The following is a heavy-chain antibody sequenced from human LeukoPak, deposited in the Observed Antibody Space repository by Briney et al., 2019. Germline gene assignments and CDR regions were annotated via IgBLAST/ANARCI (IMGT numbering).Heavy chain of an antibody. CDR2: ISSRGGTI. Sequence: GGSLRLSCAASGFTFSSYGMNWVRQAPGEGLEWISYISSRGGTIKYADSVKGRFTISRDNAKNSLYLQMNSLRAEDTAVYYCARISGLYCDYWSQGTLVTVSS. D-gene: IGHD6-19*01. V-gene: IGHV3-48*03. CDR1: GFTFSSYG. CDR3: ARISGLYCDY. J-gene: IGHJ4*02.